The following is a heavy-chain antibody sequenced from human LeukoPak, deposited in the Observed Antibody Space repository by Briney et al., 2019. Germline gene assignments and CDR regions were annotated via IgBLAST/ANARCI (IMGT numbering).Heavy chain of an antibody. CDR1: GNSFTNYW. CDR2: IYPADSDT. D-gene: IGHD5-12*01. V-gene: IGHV5-51*01. Sequence: GESLKLSCKCSGNSFTNYWIGWVRQMPGKGLEWMGIIYPADSDTRYSPSFRGQVTISADKSINTPYLQWSSLKASDTPMICGAGRGGSTYGFEDAFDIWGQGTMVTVSS. CDR3: AGRGGSTYGFEDAFDI. J-gene: IGHJ3*02.